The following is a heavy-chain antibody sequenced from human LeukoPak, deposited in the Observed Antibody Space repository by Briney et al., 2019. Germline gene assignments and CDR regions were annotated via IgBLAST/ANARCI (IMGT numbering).Heavy chain of an antibody. Sequence: GGSLRLSCAASGFTFSGYWMSWVRQAPGRGLEWVANIGGDGTSKQYADSVRGRFTISRDNTKTSLYLQMSSLKAEDSAMYYCARDERSGYFVYWGQGILVTVSS. CDR2: IGGDGTSK. J-gene: IGHJ4*02. CDR1: GFTFSGYW. V-gene: IGHV3-7*01. CDR3: ARDERSGYFVY. D-gene: IGHD3-22*01.